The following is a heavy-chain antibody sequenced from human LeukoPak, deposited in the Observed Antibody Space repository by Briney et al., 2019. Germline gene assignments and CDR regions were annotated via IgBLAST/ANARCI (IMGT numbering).Heavy chain of an antibody. J-gene: IGHJ4*02. CDR1: GGSFSGYY. CDR2: INHSGST. CDR3: ARGYNLFDY. V-gene: IGHV4-34*01. Sequence: SETLSLTCAVYGGSFSGYYWSWIRQPPGKGLEWIGEINHSGSTNYNPCLKSRVTISVDTSKNQFSLKLSSVTAADTAVYYCARGYNLFDYWGQGTLVTVSS. D-gene: IGHD5-24*01.